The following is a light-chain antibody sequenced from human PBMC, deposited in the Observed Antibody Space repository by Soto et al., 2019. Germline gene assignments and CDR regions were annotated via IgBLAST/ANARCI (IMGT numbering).Light chain of an antibody. Sequence: SALTQPASVSGSPGQSITISCTGTSSDVGGYNYVSWYQQHPGKAPKLMIYDVSNRPSGVSNRFSGSKSGNTASLTISGLQAEDEAEYDCSSYTSSSTLVVFGGGTKLPVL. CDR1: SSDVGGYNY. J-gene: IGLJ2*01. CDR2: DVS. CDR3: SSYTSSSTLVV. V-gene: IGLV2-14*01.